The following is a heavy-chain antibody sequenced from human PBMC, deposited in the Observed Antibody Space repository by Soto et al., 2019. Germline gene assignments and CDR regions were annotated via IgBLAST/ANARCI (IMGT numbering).Heavy chain of an antibody. V-gene: IGHV3-30*18. D-gene: IGHD6-25*01. CDR2: IAYDGSNK. J-gene: IGHJ6*02. CDR3: AKDVPQRGLTTLYYYCYCMYV. Sequence: GGSLRLPCAASGFTFSSYGMHWVRQAPGKGLEWVAVIAYDGSNKYYADSVKGRFTISRDNSKNTLYLQMNSLRAEDTAVYYCAKDVPQRGLTTLYYYCYCMYVRGPGSTGALSS. CDR1: GFTFSSYG.